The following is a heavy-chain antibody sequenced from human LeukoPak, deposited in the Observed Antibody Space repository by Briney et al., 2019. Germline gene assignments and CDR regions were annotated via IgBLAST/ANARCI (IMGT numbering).Heavy chain of an antibody. Sequence: SETLSLTCAVSGGSSRSYNWNWIRQPPGKGLEWIGYISETGSTNYNSSLQNRVTLSLDTSKSQISLNLKSATVADTAVYYCARQDALGKFPPPYYLDVWGKGNTVIVS. CDR1: GGSSRSYN. V-gene: IGHV4-59*08. J-gene: IGHJ6*03. D-gene: IGHD1-26*01. CDR2: ISETGST. CDR3: ARQDALGKFPPPYYLDV.